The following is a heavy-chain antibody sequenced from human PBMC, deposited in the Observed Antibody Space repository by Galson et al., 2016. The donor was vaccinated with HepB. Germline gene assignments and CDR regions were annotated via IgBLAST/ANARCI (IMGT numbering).Heavy chain of an antibody. CDR2: ISYAGTKK. V-gene: IGHV3-30*03. CDR3: ARDRGTYQPIYRGFFDL. CDR1: EFSFSSHG. Sequence: SLRLSCAASEFSFSSHGMHWVRQAPGKALEWVAVISYAGTKKSYAGSVKGRFSISRDNSRNRLFLQMNSLRPEDTAVYFCARDRGTYQPIYRGFFDLWGRGTLVSVSS. D-gene: IGHD2-2*02. J-gene: IGHJ2*01.